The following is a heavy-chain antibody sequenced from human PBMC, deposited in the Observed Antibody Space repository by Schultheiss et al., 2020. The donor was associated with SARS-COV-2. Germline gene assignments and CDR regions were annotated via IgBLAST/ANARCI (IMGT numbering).Heavy chain of an antibody. CDR1: GFTFSSYG. J-gene: IGHJ4*02. Sequence: GGSLRLSCAASGFTFSSYGMHWVRQAPGKGLEWVAVISYDGSNKYYADSVKGRFTISRDNAKNTLYLQMNSLRAEDTAVYYCAKDFFGELSYFDYWGQGTVVTVSS. CDR3: AKDFFGELSYFDY. D-gene: IGHD3-10*01. V-gene: IGHV3-30*18. CDR2: ISYDGSNK.